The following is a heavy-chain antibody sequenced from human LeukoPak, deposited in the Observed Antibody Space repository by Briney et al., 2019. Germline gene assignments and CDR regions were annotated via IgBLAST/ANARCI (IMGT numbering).Heavy chain of an antibody. J-gene: IGHJ4*02. Sequence: GGSLRLSCAASGFTVSSNYMSWVRQAPGKGLEWVSVIYSGGSTYYADSVKGRFTISRDNSKNTLYFQMNSLRAEDTAVYYCARGTRMTPFDYWGQGTLVTVSS. D-gene: IGHD1-14*01. CDR1: GFTVSSNY. CDR3: ARGTRMTPFDY. V-gene: IGHV3-53*01. CDR2: IYSGGST.